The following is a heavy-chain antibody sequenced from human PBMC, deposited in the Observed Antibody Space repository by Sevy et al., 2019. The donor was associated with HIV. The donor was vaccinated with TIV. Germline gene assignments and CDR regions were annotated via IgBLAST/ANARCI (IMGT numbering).Heavy chain of an antibody. V-gene: IGHV3-30*18. CDR2: ISYHGRDK. CDR3: AKDFTGYNGMDV. CDR1: GFTFTTSG. Sequence: GGSLRLSCVVSGFTFTTSGMHWVRQAPGKGLEWVAVISYHGRDKFYADSVKGRFTISRDNSDNILYLHMNSPRSEDTAVYYCAKDFTGYNGMDVWGQGTMVTVSS. D-gene: IGHD3-9*01. J-gene: IGHJ6*02.